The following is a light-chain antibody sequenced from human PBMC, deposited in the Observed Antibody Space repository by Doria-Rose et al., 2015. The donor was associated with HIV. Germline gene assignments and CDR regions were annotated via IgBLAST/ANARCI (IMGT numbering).Light chain of an antibody. CDR3: NSYTASGHVV. V-gene: IGLV2-14*03. Sequence: LTQPASLSGSPGQSITISCKGTSSDLSGYNSVSWYQQYPGKAPKVIIYDVIRRPSDVSYRFSASKSGNTTSLTISGLQPEDEAYYYCNSYTASGHVVFGGGTKLTVL. CDR2: DVI. CDR1: SSDLSGYNS. J-gene: IGLJ2*01.